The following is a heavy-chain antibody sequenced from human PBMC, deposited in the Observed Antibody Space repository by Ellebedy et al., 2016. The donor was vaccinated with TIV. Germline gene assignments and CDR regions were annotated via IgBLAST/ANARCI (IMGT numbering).Heavy chain of an antibody. J-gene: IGHJ4*02. V-gene: IGHV3-30*18. CDR1: GFTFSSYG. D-gene: IGHD5-18*01. Sequence: GGSLRLSCAASGFTFSSYGMHWVRQAPGKGLEWVAVITYDGSNKYYADSVKGRFTISRDNSKNALYLQMNSLRAEDTAVYYCAKDWAMGYWGQGTLVTVSS. CDR2: ITYDGSNK. CDR3: AKDWAMGY.